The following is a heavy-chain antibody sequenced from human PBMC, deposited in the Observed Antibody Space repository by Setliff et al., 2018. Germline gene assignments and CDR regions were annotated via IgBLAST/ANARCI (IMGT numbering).Heavy chain of an antibody. D-gene: IGHD1-26*01. CDR2: ISTDGSSI. V-gene: IGHV3-74*03. J-gene: IGHJ5*02. Sequence: GGSLRLSCVTSGFTFSTYWMHWVRQAPGQGLVWVARISTDGSSITYANSVKGRFTISRDNARNTLYLQMNSLTAEDTAVYYCARVGSKPQLGWFDPWGQGTLVTVSS. CDR3: ARVGSKPQLGWFDP. CDR1: GFTFSTYW.